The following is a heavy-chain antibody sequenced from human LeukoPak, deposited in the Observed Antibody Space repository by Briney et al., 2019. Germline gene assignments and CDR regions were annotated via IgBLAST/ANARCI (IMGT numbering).Heavy chain of an antibody. CDR1: GFTFSSYW. CDR2: INSDGSST. D-gene: IGHD6-13*01. V-gene: IGHV3-74*01. Sequence: GGSLRLSCAASGFTFSSYWMHWVRQVLGKGLVWVSRINSDGSSTSYADSVKGRFTISKDNAKNTLYLQMNSLRAEDTAVYYCARCKVGSGYAYFAYWAREPWSPSPQ. J-gene: IGHJ4*02. CDR3: ARCKVGSGYAYFAY.